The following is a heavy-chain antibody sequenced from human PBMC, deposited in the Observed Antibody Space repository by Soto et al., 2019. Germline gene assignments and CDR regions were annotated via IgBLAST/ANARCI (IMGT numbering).Heavy chain of an antibody. CDR2: ISGSGSST. D-gene: IGHD4-17*01. CDR1: GFTFSSYA. V-gene: IGHV3-23*01. Sequence: GGSLRLSCAASGFTFSSYAMSWVRQAPGKGLEWVAAISGSGSSTYYADSVRGRFTISRDNSKNTLYLQMNSLRAEDTAVYYGAKGRDYGDYIALGYWGQGTLVTVSS. CDR3: AKGRDYGDYIALGY. J-gene: IGHJ4*02.